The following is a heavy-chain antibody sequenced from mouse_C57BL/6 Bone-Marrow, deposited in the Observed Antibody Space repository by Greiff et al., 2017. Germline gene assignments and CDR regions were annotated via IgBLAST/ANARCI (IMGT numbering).Heavy chain of an antibody. Sequence: QVQLKQPGAELVRPGTSVKLSCKASGYTFTSYWMHWVKQRPGQGLEWIGVIDPSDSYTNYNQKFKGKATLTVDTSSSTAYMQLSSLTSEDAAVYDCERVYYGSSYGFAYWGQGTLVTVSA. V-gene: IGHV1-59*01. CDR1: GYTFTSYW. J-gene: IGHJ3*01. CDR2: IDPSDSYT. CDR3: ERVYYGSSYGFAY. D-gene: IGHD1-1*01.